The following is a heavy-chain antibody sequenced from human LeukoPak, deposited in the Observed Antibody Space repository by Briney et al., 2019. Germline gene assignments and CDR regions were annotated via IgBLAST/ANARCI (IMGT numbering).Heavy chain of an antibody. J-gene: IGHJ1*01. D-gene: IGHD2-8*01. Sequence: GASVKVSCKVSGYLFTAYYMHWVRQAPGQGLEWMGWINPYSGGTNYAQKFQGRVTMTRDTSINSAYMELSRLRSDDTAVYYCARVGVGPEYFQHWGQGTLVTVFS. CDR3: ARVGVGPEYFQH. CDR2: INPYSGGT. CDR1: GYLFTAYY. V-gene: IGHV1-2*02.